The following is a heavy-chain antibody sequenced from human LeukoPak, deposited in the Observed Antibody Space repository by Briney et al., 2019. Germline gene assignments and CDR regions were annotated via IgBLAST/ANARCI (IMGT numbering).Heavy chain of an antibody. D-gene: IGHD2-8*02. V-gene: IGHV3-53*01. CDR1: GFTVSTNY. Sequence: GGSLRLSCVASGFTVSTNYMSWVRQAPGKGLERVSVIYSGGSKYYADSVKGRFTISRDNSKNTLYLQMNSLRAEDTAVYYCARDTGSMAARFFDYWGQGTLVTVSS. CDR3: ARDTGSMAARFFDY. J-gene: IGHJ4*02. CDR2: IYSGGSK.